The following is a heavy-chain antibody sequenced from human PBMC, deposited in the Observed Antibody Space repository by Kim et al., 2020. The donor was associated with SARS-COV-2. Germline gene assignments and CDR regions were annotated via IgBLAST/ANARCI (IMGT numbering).Heavy chain of an antibody. CDR1: EFTFSDYY. CDR2: ISGSSSST. CDR3: AGVGPGGDIGRLDY. J-gene: IGHJ4*02. Sequence: GGSLRLSCAASEFTFSDYYMTWIRQAPGKGLEWISYISGSSSSTNYADSVKGRFTVSRDNAKNSLYLQMNRLGADDTAVYYCAGVGPGGDIGRLDYWGQGTLVTVSS. D-gene: IGHD2-21*02. V-gene: IGHV3-11*05.